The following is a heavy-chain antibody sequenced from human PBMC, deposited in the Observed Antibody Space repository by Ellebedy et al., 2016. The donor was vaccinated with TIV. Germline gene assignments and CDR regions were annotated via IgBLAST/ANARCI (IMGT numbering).Heavy chain of an antibody. CDR2: TNYRSKWNN. Sequence: SQTLSLTCXISGDSVSRNTVGWHWIRQSPSRGLEWLGRTNYRSKWNNDYAVSVRSRTTINPDTSKNQFSLQLNSVTPEDTAVYYCARGRYYSFDIWGQGTMVTVSS. V-gene: IGHV6-1*01. D-gene: IGHD3-22*01. CDR3: ARGRYYSFDI. J-gene: IGHJ3*02. CDR1: GDSVSRNTVG.